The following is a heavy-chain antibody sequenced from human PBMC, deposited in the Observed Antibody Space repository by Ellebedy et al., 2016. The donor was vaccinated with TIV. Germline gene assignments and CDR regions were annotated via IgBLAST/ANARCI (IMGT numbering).Heavy chain of an antibody. CDR1: GFTFSNFW. D-gene: IGHD3-16*01. V-gene: IGHV3-74*01. CDR3: GGLDY. Sequence: GESLKISCVASGFTFSNFWMHWVHQAPGKGLVWVSRINSDGTTTSYADSVKGRFTISRDNAKNTLYLQMSSLRAEDTAVYYCGGLDYWGQGTLVTVSS. CDR2: INSDGTTT. J-gene: IGHJ4*02.